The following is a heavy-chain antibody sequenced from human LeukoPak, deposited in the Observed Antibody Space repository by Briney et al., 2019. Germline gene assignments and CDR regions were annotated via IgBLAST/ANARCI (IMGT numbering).Heavy chain of an antibody. V-gene: IGHV4-34*01. Sequence: PSETLSLTCAVYGGSFSGYYWSWIRQPPGKGLEWIGEINHSGSTNYNPSLKSRVTISVDTSKNQFSLKLSSVTAADTAVYYCARAGGYCGCISCPYYFDYWGQGSLVAVSS. D-gene: IGHD2-15*01. CDR3: ARAGGYCGCISCPYYFDY. CDR2: INHSGST. J-gene: IGHJ4*02. CDR1: GGSFSGYY.